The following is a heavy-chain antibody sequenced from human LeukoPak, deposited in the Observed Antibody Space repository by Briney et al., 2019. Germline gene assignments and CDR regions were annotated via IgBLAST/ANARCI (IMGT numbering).Heavy chain of an antibody. CDR1: GFSFSGYA. J-gene: IGHJ4*02. Sequence: GGSLRLSCGASGFSFSGYAMNWVRQAPGKGLEWVSSISAGGNTYYADSVKGRFTISRDNAKNSLYLQMNSLRGEDTAVYYCARDYYDSLTGYYSSFDYWGQGTLVTVSS. V-gene: IGHV3-69-1*01. D-gene: IGHD3-9*01. CDR3: ARDYYDSLTGYYSSFDY. CDR2: ISAGGNT.